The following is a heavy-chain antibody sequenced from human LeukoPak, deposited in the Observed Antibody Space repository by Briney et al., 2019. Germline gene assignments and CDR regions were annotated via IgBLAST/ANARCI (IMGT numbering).Heavy chain of an antibody. V-gene: IGHV3-49*04. CDR1: GFTFVDYA. Sequence: GGSLRLSCTASGFTFVDYAVSWVRQAPGKGLEWVGFIRSKAYGGTTEYAASVKGRFSISRDDSKSIAYLQMDSLKTEDTAVYYCTRDYGDYKGDYWGQGTLVTVSS. CDR2: IRSKAYGGTT. J-gene: IGHJ4*02. CDR3: TRDYGDYKGDY. D-gene: IGHD4-17*01.